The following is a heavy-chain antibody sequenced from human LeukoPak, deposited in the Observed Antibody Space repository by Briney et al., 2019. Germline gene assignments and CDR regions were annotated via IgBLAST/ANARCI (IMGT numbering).Heavy chain of an antibody. CDR3: ARRDSIAVAGVFDY. V-gene: IGHV3-74*01. CDR2: INSDGSST. Sequence: GGSPRLSCAASGFTFSSYWMHWVRQAPGKGLVWVSRINSDGSSTSYADSVKGRFTISRDNAKNTLYLQMNSLRAEDTAVYYCARRDSIAVAGVFDYWGQGTLVTVSS. CDR1: GFTFSSYW. D-gene: IGHD6-19*01. J-gene: IGHJ4*02.